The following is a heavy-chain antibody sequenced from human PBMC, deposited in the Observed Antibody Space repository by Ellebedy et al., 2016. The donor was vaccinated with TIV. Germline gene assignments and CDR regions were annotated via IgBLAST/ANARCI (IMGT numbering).Heavy chain of an antibody. D-gene: IGHD1-14*01. CDR1: GYSFTNYW. CDR2: IYPYDSDT. CDR3: ASGMYAEFTFDD. J-gene: IGHJ4*02. Sequence: KVSCKGSGYSFTNYWIGWVRQMPGKGLEWMGIIYPYDSDTRYSPSFQGHVTISAVNSITTAYLQWSSLKASDTAMYYCASGMYAEFTFDDWGQGTLVTVSS. V-gene: IGHV5-51*01.